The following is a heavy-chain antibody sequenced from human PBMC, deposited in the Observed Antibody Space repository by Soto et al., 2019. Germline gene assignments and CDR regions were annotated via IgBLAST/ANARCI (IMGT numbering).Heavy chain of an antibody. CDR1: GFTFSSYA. CDR3: ARLSVLVPAATYYYYYYGMDV. J-gene: IGHJ6*02. Sequence: GGSLRLSCAASGFTFSSYAMHWVRQAPGKGLEWVAVISYDGSNKYYADSVKGRFTISRDNSKNTLYLQMNSLRAEDTAVYYCARLSVLVPAATYYYYYYGMDVWGQGTTVTVSS. V-gene: IGHV3-30-3*01. CDR2: ISYDGSNK. D-gene: IGHD2-2*01.